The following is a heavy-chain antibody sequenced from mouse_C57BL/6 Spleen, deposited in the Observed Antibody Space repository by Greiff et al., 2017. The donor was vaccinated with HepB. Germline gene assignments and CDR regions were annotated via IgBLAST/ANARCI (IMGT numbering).Heavy chain of an antibody. CDR3: ARPYYYGSSLYWYFDV. CDR2: ILPSIGRT. Sequence: SGSELRSPGSSVKLSCKDFDSEVFPIAYMSWVRQKPGHGFEWIGGILPSIGRTIYGEKFEDKATLDADTLSNTAYLELNSLTSEDSAIYYCARPYYYGSSLYWYFDVWGTGTTVTVSS. J-gene: IGHJ1*03. D-gene: IGHD1-1*01. CDR1: DSEVFPIAY. V-gene: IGHV15-2*01.